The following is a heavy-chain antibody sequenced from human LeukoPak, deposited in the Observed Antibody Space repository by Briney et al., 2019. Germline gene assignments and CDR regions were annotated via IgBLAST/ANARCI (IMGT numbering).Heavy chain of an antibody. D-gene: IGHD6-19*01. CDR3: ATSYSSVFDY. CDR1: GGSISSYY. V-gene: IGHV4-59*01. CDR2: IYYSGST. J-gene: IGHJ4*02. Sequence: SETLSLTCTVSGGSISSYYWSWIRQPPGKGLEWIGYIYYSGSTNYNPSLKSRVTISVDTSKNQLSLKLSSVTAADTAVYYCATSYSSVFDYWGQGTLVTVSS.